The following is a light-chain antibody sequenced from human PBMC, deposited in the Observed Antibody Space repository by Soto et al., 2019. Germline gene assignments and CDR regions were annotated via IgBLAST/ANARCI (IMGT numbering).Light chain of an antibody. CDR3: QQYNKCPQT. CDR1: QSVSSN. V-gene: IGKV3-15*01. Sequence: EKVMTQSPATLSVSPGERATLFCRASQSVSSNLAWYQQKPGQAPRLLIYGASTRATGIPARFSGSGSGTEFTLTISSLQSEDFAVYYCQQYNKCPQTFGQGTKVDIK. CDR2: GAS. J-gene: IGKJ1*01.